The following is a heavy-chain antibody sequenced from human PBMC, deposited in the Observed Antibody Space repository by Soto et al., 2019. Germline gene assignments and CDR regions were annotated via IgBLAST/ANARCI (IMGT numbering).Heavy chain of an antibody. V-gene: IGHV3-53*04. J-gene: IGHJ6*03. CDR2: IYSGGST. Sequence: GGSLRLSCAASGFTVSSNYMSWVRQAPGKGLEWVSVIYSGGSTYYADSVKGRFTISRHNSKNTLYLQMNSLRAEDTAVYYCARGTYSPPGGQYSCSSRGDYYYYMDVWGKGTTVTVSS. CDR3: ARGTYSPPGGQYSCSSRGDYYYYMDV. CDR1: GFTVSSNY. D-gene: IGHD6-6*01.